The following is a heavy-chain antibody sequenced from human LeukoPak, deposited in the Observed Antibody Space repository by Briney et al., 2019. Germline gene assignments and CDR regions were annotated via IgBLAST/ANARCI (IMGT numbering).Heavy chain of an antibody. D-gene: IGHD5-18*01. J-gene: IGHJ4*02. CDR3: ARMRGYNYGYVFDS. V-gene: IGHV2-70*04. CDR2: IDWDDDT. Sequence: ESGPALVKPTQTLTLTCTFSGFSLTTNDMRVTWIRQPPGNALEWLARIDWDDDTFYSTSLRTRLTISKDRSKNQVVLTMTNMDPVDTATYYCARMRGYNYGYVFDSWGQGILVTVSS. CDR1: GFSLTTNDMR.